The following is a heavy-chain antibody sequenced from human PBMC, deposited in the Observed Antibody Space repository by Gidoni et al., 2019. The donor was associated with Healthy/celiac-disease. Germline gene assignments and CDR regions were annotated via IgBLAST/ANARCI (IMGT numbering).Heavy chain of an antibody. CDR3: AREYCSSTSCSDYYYYMDV. D-gene: IGHD2-2*01. CDR2: IWYDGSNK. CDR1: GFTFSSYG. Sequence: QVQLVESGGGVVQPGRSLRLSRAASGFTFSSYGMHWVRQAPGKGLEWVAVIWYDGSNKYYADSVKGRFTISRDNSKNTLYLQMNSLRAEDTAVYYCAREYCSSTSCSDYYYYMDVWGKGTTVTVSS. V-gene: IGHV3-33*01. J-gene: IGHJ6*03.